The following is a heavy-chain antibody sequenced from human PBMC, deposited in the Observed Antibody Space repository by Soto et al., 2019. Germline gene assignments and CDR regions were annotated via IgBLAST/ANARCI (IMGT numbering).Heavy chain of an antibody. D-gene: IGHD5-12*01. J-gene: IGHJ4*02. CDR3: AKGAADIVATTLDY. CDR1: GFTFSSYG. CDR2: ISYDGSNK. Sequence: QVQLVESGGGVVQPGRSLRLSCAASGFTFSSYGMHWVRQAPGKGLEWVAVISYDGSNKYYGDSVKGRFTISRDNSKNTLYLQMNSLRPEDTAVYYSAKGAADIVATTLDYWGQGTLVTVSS. V-gene: IGHV3-30*18.